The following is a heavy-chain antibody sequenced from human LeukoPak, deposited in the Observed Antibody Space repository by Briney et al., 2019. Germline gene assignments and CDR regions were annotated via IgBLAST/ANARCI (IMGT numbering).Heavy chain of an antibody. CDR2: ISGSGGNT. Sequence: GGSLRLSCAASGFTLSSYAMSRVRQAPGKGLEWVSAISGSGGNTYYADSVKGRFTISRDHSKNTLYLQMNSLRAEDTAVYYCAKDKGSSGWSNWGQGTLVTVSS. CDR3: AKDKGSSGWSN. V-gene: IGHV3-23*01. D-gene: IGHD6-19*01. J-gene: IGHJ4*02. CDR1: GFTLSSYA.